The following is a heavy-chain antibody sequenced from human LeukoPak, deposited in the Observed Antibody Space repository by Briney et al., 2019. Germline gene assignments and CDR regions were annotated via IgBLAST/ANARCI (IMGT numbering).Heavy chain of an antibody. Sequence: PGGSLRLSCAASGFTFSSYGMHWVRQAPGKGLEWVAVIWYDGSNKYYVDSVKGRFTISRDNSKNTLYLQMNSLRAEDTAVYYCAKGSYLEDGSGDFDYWGQGTLVTVSS. V-gene: IGHV3-33*06. CDR2: IWYDGSNK. CDR3: AKGSYLEDGSGDFDY. CDR1: GFTFSSYG. J-gene: IGHJ4*02. D-gene: IGHD3-22*01.